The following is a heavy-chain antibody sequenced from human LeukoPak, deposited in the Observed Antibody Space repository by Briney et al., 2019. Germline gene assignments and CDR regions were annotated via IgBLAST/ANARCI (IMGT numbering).Heavy chain of an antibody. V-gene: IGHV3-7*04. CDR1: GFTLCRYW. CDR2: IKQDGSEK. D-gene: IGHD2-15*01. J-gene: IGHJ6*02. CDR3: ARELPGYRGMDV. Sequence: PGGSLRLFCAASGFTLCRYWMSWLRQAPGNGLEGVANIKQDGSEKYYVDSVKGRFTISRENAKNSLYLQMSSLRAEDTALYYCARELPGYRGMDVWGQGTTVTVSS.